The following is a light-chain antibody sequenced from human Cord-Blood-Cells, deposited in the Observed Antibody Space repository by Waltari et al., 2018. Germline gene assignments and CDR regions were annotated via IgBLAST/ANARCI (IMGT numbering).Light chain of an antibody. CDR1: KSISSY. CDR2: AAS. Sequence: DIQMTQSPSSLSASVGGRVTITRRASKSISSYLNWYQQKPGKAPKLLIYAASSLQSGVPSRFSGSGSGTDFTLTISSLQPEDFATYYCQQSYSTPYTFGQGTKLEIK. V-gene: IGKV1-39*01. J-gene: IGKJ2*01. CDR3: QQSYSTPYT.